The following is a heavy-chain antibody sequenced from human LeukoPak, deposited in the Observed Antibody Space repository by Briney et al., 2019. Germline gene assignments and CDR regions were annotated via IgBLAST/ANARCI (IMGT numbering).Heavy chain of an antibody. Sequence: GGSLRLSCAASGFTFSSYGMHWVRQAPGKGLEWVAFIRYDGSNKYYADSVKGRFTISRDNSKNTLYLQMNSLRAEDTAVYYCAKGLSPTYYYGSGSYWDFDYWGQGTLVTVSS. CDR3: AKGLSPTYYYGSGSYWDFDY. CDR2: IRYDGSNK. CDR1: GFTFSSYG. V-gene: IGHV3-30*02. J-gene: IGHJ4*02. D-gene: IGHD3-10*01.